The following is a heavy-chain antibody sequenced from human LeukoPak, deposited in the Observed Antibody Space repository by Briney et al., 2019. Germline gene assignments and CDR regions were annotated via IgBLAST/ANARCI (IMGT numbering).Heavy chain of an antibody. J-gene: IGHJ4*02. Sequence: GGSLRLSCAASGFPFSRYWMYRVRQAPGKGLEWVANIKEDGSEKYYVDSVKGRFTISRDNAKNSLYLQMNSLRAEDTAVYYCARLFSGGNFDYWGQGTLVTVSS. CDR1: GFPFSRYW. D-gene: IGHD3-10*01. CDR2: IKEDGSEK. V-gene: IGHV3-7*05. CDR3: ARLFSGGNFDY.